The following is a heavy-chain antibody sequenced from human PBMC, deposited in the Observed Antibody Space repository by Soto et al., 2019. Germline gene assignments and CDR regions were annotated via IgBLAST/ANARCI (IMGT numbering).Heavy chain of an antibody. V-gene: IGHV4-30-2*01. CDR1: GASITYGAYS. Sequence: QLQLHMSGSGLVKPSQTLSLTCTVSGASITYGAYSWSWIRQTPGKGLEWIGYINHLETTFYNPSFESRLTLSIDRTTNQFSLYLKSMSASDRAVYFCARVGGFDSFDYWGQGILVTVSS. CDR3: ARVGGFDSFDY. D-gene: IGHD3-10*01. J-gene: IGHJ4*02. CDR2: INHLETT.